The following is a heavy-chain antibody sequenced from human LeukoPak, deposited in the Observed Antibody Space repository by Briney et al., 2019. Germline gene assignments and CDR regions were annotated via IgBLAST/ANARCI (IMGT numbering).Heavy chain of an antibody. CDR3: AKAPVTSCGGAFCYPFDY. CDR1: GFSFSSYA. V-gene: IGHV3-23*01. Sequence: GGSLRLSCATSGFSFSSYAMSWVGQAPGKGLEWVSAMSSSDDGRYYAASVRGRFTISRDTSRSTLYLQMNGLRAEDAAVYYCAKAPVTSCGGAFCYPFDYWGQGTLVTVSS. CDR2: MSSSDDGR. D-gene: IGHD2-21*01. J-gene: IGHJ4*02.